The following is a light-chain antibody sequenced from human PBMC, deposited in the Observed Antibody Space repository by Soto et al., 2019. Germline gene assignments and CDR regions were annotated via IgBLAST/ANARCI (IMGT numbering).Light chain of an antibody. CDR3: CSYAGSSNV. Sequence: QSALTQPASVSESPGQSITISCTGTSSDVGSYKFVSWYQQHPGKAPKLIVYEGSKRPSGVSNRFPGSKSGNTASLTISGLQADDEADYYCCSYAGSSNVFGTGTKVTVL. CDR2: EGS. CDR1: SSDVGSYKF. J-gene: IGLJ1*01. V-gene: IGLV2-23*03.